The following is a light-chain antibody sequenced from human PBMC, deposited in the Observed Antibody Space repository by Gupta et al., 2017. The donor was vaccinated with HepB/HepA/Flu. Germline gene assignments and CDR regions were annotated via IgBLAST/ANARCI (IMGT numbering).Light chain of an antibody. Sequence: ELVLTQSPGILSLSPGERATLSCRASQSVSSSYLAWYQQKPGQAPRLLIYGASSRATGFPDRFSGSGSGTDFTLTISRLEPEDFAVYYCQQFGSSPQTFGQGTKVEIK. J-gene: IGKJ1*01. CDR2: GAS. V-gene: IGKV3-20*01. CDR1: QSVSSSY. CDR3: QQFGSSPQT.